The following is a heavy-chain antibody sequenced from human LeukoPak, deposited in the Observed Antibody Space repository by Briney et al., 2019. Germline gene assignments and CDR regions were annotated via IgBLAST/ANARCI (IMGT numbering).Heavy chain of an antibody. CDR1: GYSISSGYY. CDR3: ASNYASGPDDAFDI. D-gene: IGHD3-10*01. J-gene: IGHJ3*02. V-gene: IGHV4-38-2*02. CDR2: FYHRGST. Sequence: SETLSLTCTVSGYSISSGYYWGWIRQPPGKGLEWIGSFYHRGSTYYNPSLKSRVTISVDTSKNQFSLKLSSVTAADTAVYYCASNYASGPDDAFDIWGQGAMVTVSS.